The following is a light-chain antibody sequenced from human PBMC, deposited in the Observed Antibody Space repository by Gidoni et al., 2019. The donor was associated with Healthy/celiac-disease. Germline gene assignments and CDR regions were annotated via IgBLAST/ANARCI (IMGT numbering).Light chain of an antibody. CDR3: QACDSSTV. CDR2: QDN. J-gene: IGLJ2*01. Sequence: SYELTQPPSVSVSPGQPASITCSGDKLGDKYACWYQQKPGQSPVLVIYQDNKRPSGNPERFSGSNSGNTATLTISGTQAMDEADYYCQACDSSTVFGGGTKLPVL. CDR1: KLGDKY. V-gene: IGLV3-1*01.